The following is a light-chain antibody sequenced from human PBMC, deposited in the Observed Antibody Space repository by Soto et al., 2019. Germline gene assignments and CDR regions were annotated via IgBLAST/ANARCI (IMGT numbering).Light chain of an antibody. CDR2: DAS. CDR1: QRVSSY. V-gene: IGKV3-11*01. Sequence: EIVLTQSPATLSLSPGERATLSCRASQRVSSYLAWYQQKPGQAPRLLIYDASNRATGIPARFSGSGSGTDFTLTISSLEPEDFAVYSCQQRSNWPPTFGQGTKVELK. J-gene: IGKJ1*01. CDR3: QQRSNWPPT.